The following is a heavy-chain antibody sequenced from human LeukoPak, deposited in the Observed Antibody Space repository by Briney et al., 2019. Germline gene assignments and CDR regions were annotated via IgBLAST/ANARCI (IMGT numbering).Heavy chain of an antibody. D-gene: IGHD5-12*01. CDR2: MNPNSGYT. CDR3: ARRRYRVVATMRFDP. V-gene: IGHV1-8*01. J-gene: IGHJ5*02. CDR1: GYTFTSYD. Sequence: ASVKVSCTASGYTFTSYDINWVRQATGQGLEWMGWMNPNSGYTGYAQKFQGRVTMTRNTSISTAYMELSSLRSEDTAVYYCARRRYRVVATMRFDPWGQGTLVTVSS.